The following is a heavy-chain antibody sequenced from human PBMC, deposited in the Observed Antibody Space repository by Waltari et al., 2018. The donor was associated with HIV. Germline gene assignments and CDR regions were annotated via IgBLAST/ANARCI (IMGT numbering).Heavy chain of an antibody. CDR3: ARLDFWLKYNFDY. CDR2: MRVCSHAP. CDR1: GFTFRNFA. J-gene: IGHJ4*02. Sequence: VQLLESGGVFVQPGGSLRLACAASGFTFRNFAMSWVRQAPGTGLGWFSGMRVCSHAPFYADPGTGQFTISRDNSKNTLYLQMHSLRAEDTSVYYCARLDFWLKYNFDYWGQGTLVTVSS. D-gene: IGHD1-1*01. V-gene: IGHV3-23*01.